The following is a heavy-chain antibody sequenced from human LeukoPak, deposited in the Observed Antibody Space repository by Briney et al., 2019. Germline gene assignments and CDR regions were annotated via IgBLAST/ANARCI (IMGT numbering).Heavy chain of an antibody. CDR3: AKDKTYDDFWSGHDAFDI. Sequence: GGSLRLSCAASGFTFSSYAMSWVRQAPGKWLEWVSVISGSGDGTYYADSVKGRFTISRDKSKDTLYLQMNSLRAEDTAVYHCAKDKTYDDFWSGHDAFDIWGQGAMVTVSS. CDR1: GFTFSSYA. D-gene: IGHD3-3*01. J-gene: IGHJ3*02. V-gene: IGHV3-23*01. CDR2: ISGSGDGT.